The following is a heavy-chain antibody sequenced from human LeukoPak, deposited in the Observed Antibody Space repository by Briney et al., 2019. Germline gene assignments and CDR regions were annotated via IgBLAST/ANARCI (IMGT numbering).Heavy chain of an antibody. CDR2: MYYSEST. CDR3: ARDYGSGRRYYYMDV. CDR1: GGSISSSSYY. Sequence: SETLSLTCTVSGGSISSSSYYWGWIRQPPGKGLEWIGSMYYSESTFYNPSLKSRVTILVDTSKNQFSLKLSSVTAADTAVYYCARDYGSGRRYYYMDVWGKGTTVTVSS. V-gene: IGHV4-39*07. J-gene: IGHJ6*03. D-gene: IGHD3-10*01.